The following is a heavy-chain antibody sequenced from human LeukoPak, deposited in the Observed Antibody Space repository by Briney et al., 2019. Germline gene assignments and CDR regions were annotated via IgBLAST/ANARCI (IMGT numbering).Heavy chain of an antibody. J-gene: IGHJ6*03. CDR3: ARGRVAVSTPYYMDV. D-gene: IGHD6-19*01. CDR2: ISSSGSTI. CDR1: GFTFSDYY. Sequence: AGSLRLSCAASGFTFSDYYMSWIRPAPGQGLEWVSYISSSGSTINYADSVKGRFTISRDNAKNSLYLQMNSLRAEDTAVYYCARGRVAVSTPYYMDVWGKGTTVTVSS. V-gene: IGHV3-11*01.